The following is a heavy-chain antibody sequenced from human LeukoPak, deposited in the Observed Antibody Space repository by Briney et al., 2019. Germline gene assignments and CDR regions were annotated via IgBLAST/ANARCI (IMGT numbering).Heavy chain of an antibody. J-gene: IGHJ4*02. Sequence: ASVKVSCKASGYTFTSYAMHWVRQAPGQRLEWMGWINAGNGNTKYSQKFQGRVTITRDASASTAYMELSSLRSEDTAVYYCARKGIPYYYDSRGFGYFDYWGQGTLVTVSS. CDR3: ARKGIPYYYDSRGFGYFDY. CDR2: INAGNGNT. CDR1: GYTFTSYA. V-gene: IGHV1-3*01. D-gene: IGHD3-22*01.